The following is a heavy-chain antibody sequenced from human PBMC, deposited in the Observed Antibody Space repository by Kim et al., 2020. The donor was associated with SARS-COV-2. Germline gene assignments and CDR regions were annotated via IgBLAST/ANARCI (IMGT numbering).Heavy chain of an antibody. V-gene: IGHV3-23*01. D-gene: IGHD4-17*01. CDR2: SSDTT. Sequence: GGSLRLSCAASGIALRSYAMSWVRQAPGKGLEWVSASSDTTVYADSVKGRITVSSDNSKDSLYLQMISLRAEDTAISFVSNGATGPFDIWDRGNAVTVS. CDR1: GIALRSYA. CDR3: SNGATGPFDI. J-gene: IGHJ2*01.